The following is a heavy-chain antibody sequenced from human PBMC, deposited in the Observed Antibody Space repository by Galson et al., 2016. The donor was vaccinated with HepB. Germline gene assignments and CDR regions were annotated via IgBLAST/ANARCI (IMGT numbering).Heavy chain of an antibody. D-gene: IGHD4-11*01. J-gene: IGHJ4*02. Sequence: SLRLSCAASGFTFSTYALNWVRRAPGKGLEWVSAISDSGGSTYYADSVKGRFTISRDKSKNTLYLQMNSLRAEDTAVYYCAKEHSVYFDYGGQGTLVTVSS. CDR2: ISDSGGST. CDR1: GFTFSTYA. CDR3: AKEHSVYFDY. V-gene: IGHV3-23*01.